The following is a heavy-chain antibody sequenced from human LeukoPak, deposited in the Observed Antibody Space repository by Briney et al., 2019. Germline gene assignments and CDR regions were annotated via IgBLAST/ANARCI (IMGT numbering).Heavy chain of an antibody. CDR2: MNSDGSST. V-gene: IGHV3-74*01. Sequence: TGGSLRLSCAASGFTFSSYWMHWVRQAPGKGLVWVSRMNSDGSSTSYADSVKGRFTISRDNAKNTLYLQMNSLRAEGTAVYYCASITQYFGSYRTGYAFDIWGQGTMVTVSP. CDR1: GFTFSSYW. D-gene: IGHD1-26*01. CDR3: ASITQYFGSYRTGYAFDI. J-gene: IGHJ3*02.